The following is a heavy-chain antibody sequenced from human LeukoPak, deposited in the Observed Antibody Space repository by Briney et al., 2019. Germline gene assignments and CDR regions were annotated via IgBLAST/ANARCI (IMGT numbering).Heavy chain of an antibody. Sequence: GGSLRLSCAASGFTFSSYGMHWVRQAPGKGLEWVAVIWYDGSNKYYADSVKGRFTISRDNSKNTLYLQMNSLRAEDTAVYYCARDSNKWIQLWSYYYYYGMDVWGQGTTVTVSS. D-gene: IGHD5-18*01. J-gene: IGHJ6*02. CDR1: GFTFSSYG. V-gene: IGHV3-33*01. CDR2: IWYDGSNK. CDR3: ARDSNKWIQLWSYYYYYGMDV.